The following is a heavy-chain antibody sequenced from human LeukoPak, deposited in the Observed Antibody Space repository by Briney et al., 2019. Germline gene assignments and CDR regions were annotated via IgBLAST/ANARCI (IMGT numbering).Heavy chain of an antibody. Sequence: GASVTVSFTASGYTFTAYFIHWVRQAPGQGPEWMGWINPTSGGTNYAQKFQGRVTMTRDTSITTAYMELSSLKSDDTAVYYCARDPRSIGWFDPWGQGTLVTVS. CDR3: ARDPRSIGWFDP. CDR2: INPTSGGT. CDR1: GYTFTAYF. J-gene: IGHJ5*02. V-gene: IGHV1-2*02.